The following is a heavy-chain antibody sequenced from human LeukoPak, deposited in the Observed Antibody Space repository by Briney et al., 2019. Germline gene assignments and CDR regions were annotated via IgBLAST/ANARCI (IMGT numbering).Heavy chain of an antibody. D-gene: IGHD1-26*01. CDR1: GFAFSGSA. J-gene: IGHJ5*02. CDR2: NATAT. V-gene: IGHV3-73*01. CDR3: TRDSGTYNWLDP. Sequence: PGGSLKLSCTASGFAFSGSAVHWVRQSSEKGLEWVGHNATATAYAASVEGRFTISRDDSKNTAYLQMNSLKTEDTALYFCTRDSGTYNWLDPWGQGTLVTVSS.